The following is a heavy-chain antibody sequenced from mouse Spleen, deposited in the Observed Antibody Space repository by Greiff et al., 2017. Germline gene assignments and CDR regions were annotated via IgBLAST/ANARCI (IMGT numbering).Heavy chain of an antibody. D-gene: IGHD2-3*01. V-gene: IGHV5-9-3*01. CDR1: GFTFSSYA. CDR2: ISSGGSYT. J-gene: IGHJ4*01. Sequence: EVQVVESGGGLVKPGGSLKLSCAASGFTFSSYAMSWVRQTPEKRLEWVATISSGGSYTYYPDSVKGRFTISRDNAKNTLYLQMSSLRSEDTAMYYCASPYDGYYGMDYWGQGTSVTVSS. CDR3: ASPYDGYYGMDY.